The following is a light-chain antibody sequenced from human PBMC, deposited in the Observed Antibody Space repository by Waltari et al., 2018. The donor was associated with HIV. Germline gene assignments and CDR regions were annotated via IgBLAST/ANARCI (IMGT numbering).Light chain of an antibody. J-gene: IGLJ2*01. Sequence: QSALTQPPSASGSPGQSVTISCTGTSRDVGGYNYVSWYKQHPGEAPKVVSFEVYKLPSGVPDRLSGTKSGDTASLTVSGLHADDEATYYCASYAGRNNLVFGGGTKLTVL. CDR3: ASYAGRNNLV. CDR1: SRDVGGYNY. CDR2: EVY. V-gene: IGLV2-8*01.